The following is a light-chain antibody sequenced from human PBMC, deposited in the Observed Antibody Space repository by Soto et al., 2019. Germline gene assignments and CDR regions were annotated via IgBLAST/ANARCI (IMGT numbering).Light chain of an antibody. Sequence: QSVLTQPASVSGSPGQSITISCTGTSSDVGGYNYVSWYQQHPGKAPKLMIYDVTDRPSGVSSRFSGSKSGNTASLTISGLQAEDEADYYRSSYTSTSTYVFGTGTKLTVL. CDR3: SSYTSTSTYV. CDR1: SSDVGGYNY. V-gene: IGLV2-14*01. CDR2: DVT. J-gene: IGLJ1*01.